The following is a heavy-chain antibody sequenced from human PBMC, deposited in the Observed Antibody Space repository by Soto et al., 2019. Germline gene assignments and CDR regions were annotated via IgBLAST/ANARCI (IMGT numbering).Heavy chain of an antibody. CDR3: VTAVRTRLDN. Sequence: GSLRRSCAASGFTFEDYAMHWVRQAPGKGLEWVSSIRQSGDRSSYADSAKGRFTISRDNSKNTLYLQMNGLRLDDTAVYYCVTAVRTRLDNWGPGTLVTVAS. J-gene: IGHJ4*02. CDR2: IRQSGDRS. D-gene: IGHD3-10*01. V-gene: IGHV3-23*01. CDR1: GFTFEDYA.